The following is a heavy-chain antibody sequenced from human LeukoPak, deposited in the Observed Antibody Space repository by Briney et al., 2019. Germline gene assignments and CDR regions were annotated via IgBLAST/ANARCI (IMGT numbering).Heavy chain of an antibody. CDR1: GGSISSDDYY. V-gene: IGHV4-30-4*08. D-gene: IGHD3-3*01. Sequence: SETLSHTCTVSGGSISSDDYYWSWIRQPPGKGLEWVGYIYYSGSTYYNPSLKSRVTISVDTPKNQFSLNLSSVTGADTAVYYCARDSDFWSGYYYLDYWGQGTLVTVSS. CDR3: ARDSDFWSGYYYLDY. CDR2: IYYSGST. J-gene: IGHJ4*02.